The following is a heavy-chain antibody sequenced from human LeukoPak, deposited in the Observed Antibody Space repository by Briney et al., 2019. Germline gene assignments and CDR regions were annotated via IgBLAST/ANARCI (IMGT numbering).Heavy chain of an antibody. CDR3: ARGAFLSSSSWVGY. CDR1: GFIFSNYS. Sequence: GGSLRLSCAASGFIFSNYSMNWVRQAPGKGLEWVSWISSTSNTIYYADSVKGRFTISRDNAKNSLDLQMNSLRAEDTAVYYCARGAFLSSSSWVGYWGQGTLVTVSS. J-gene: IGHJ4*02. D-gene: IGHD6-13*01. V-gene: IGHV3-48*01. CDR2: ISSTSNTI.